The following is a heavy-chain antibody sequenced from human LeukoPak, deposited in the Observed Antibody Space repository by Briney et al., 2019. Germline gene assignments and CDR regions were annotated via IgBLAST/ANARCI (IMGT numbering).Heavy chain of an antibody. Sequence: GGSLRLSCAASGFTVSSNYMSWVRQAPGKGLEWVSVIYSGGSTYYADSVKGRFTISRDNSKNTLYLQMNSLRAEDTAVYYCAKNYYYDSSGYYYDSNWFDPWGRGTLVTVSS. CDR1: GFTVSSNY. CDR3: AKNYYYDSSGYYYDSNWFDP. V-gene: IGHV3-66*01. D-gene: IGHD3-22*01. CDR2: IYSGGST. J-gene: IGHJ5*02.